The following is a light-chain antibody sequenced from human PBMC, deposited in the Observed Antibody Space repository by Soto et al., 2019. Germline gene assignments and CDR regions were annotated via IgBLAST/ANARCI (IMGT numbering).Light chain of an antibody. CDR1: QTVEKNY. J-gene: IGKJ1*01. CDR2: DAS. CDR3: QQCATSPRT. Sequence: EIVLTQSPGTLSLSPGDRATLSCRACQTVEKNYLAWYQQKPGQAPRLLVDDASRRAAGIPDRFSGSGSGTDFTLTISRLEPEDFAVYYCQQCATSPRTFGQGTKVEVQ. V-gene: IGKV3-20*01.